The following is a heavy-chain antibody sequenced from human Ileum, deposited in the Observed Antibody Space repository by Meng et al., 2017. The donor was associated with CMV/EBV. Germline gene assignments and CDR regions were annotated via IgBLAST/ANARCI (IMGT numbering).Heavy chain of an antibody. CDR3: ARVGAMVRGPHFDY. CDR1: GGSITSGNYY. D-gene: IGHD3-10*01. CDR2: IYYSGSP. J-gene: IGHJ4*02. V-gene: IGHV4-30-4*08. Sequence: VQLQESGPGLVKPSQTLSLTCTVSGGSITSGNYYWSWIRQPPGRGLEWIGYIYYSGSPYYKPSLKSRVTISLDTSKNQFSLKLSSVTAADTAVYYCARVGAMVRGPHFDYWGQGTLVTVSS.